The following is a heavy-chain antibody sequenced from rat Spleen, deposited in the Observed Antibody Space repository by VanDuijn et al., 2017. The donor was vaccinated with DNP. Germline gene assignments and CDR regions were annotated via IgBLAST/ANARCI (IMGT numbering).Heavy chain of an antibody. Sequence: EVQLVESGGGLVQPGRSLKLSCAASGFTFSDYYMAWVRQAPGKGLEWVASINTDGGSTYYPDSVKGRFTISRDNAKNTVYLQMNSLRSEDTATYYCAKDLGTTVAHAMDAWGQGTSVTVSS. J-gene: IGHJ4*01. CDR2: INTDGGST. CDR3: AKDLGTTVAHAMDA. D-gene: IGHD1-1*01. CDR1: GFTFSDYY. V-gene: IGHV5-58*01.